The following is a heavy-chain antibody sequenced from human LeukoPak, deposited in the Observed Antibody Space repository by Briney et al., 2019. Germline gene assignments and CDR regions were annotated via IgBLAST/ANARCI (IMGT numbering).Heavy chain of an antibody. CDR1: GGSISSYY. J-gene: IGHJ5*02. V-gene: IGHV4-59*01. Sequence: NPSETLSLTCTVSGGSISSYYWSWIRQPPGKGLEWIGYIYYSGSTNYNPSLKSRVTISVDTSKNQFSLKLSSVTAADTAVYYCAGAPVPYYDSSGPTNWFDPWGQGTLVTVSS. D-gene: IGHD3-22*01. CDR3: AGAPVPYYDSSGPTNWFDP. CDR2: IYYSGST.